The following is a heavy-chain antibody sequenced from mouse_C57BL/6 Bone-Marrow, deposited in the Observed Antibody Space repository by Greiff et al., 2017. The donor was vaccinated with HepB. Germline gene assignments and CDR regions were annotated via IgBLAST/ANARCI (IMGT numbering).Heavy chain of an antibody. V-gene: IGHV1-7*01. D-gene: IGHD2-1*01. J-gene: IGHJ2*01. Sequence: VQLQQSGAELAKPGASVKLSCKASGYTFTSYWMHWVKQRPGQGLEWIGYINPSSGYTKYNQKFKDKATLTADKSSSTAYMQLSSLTYEDSAVYYCARHYYGNYEGVDYWGQGTTLTVSS. CDR2: INPSSGYT. CDR3: ARHYYGNYEGVDY. CDR1: GYTFTSYW.